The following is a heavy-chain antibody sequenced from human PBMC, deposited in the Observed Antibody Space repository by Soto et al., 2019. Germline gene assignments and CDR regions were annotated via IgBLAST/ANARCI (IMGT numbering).Heavy chain of an antibody. CDR2: IYYSGST. D-gene: IGHD2-21*02. CDR3: ARDPDYGGDCAL. J-gene: IGHJ4*02. CDR1: GGSISSGGYY. Sequence: QVQLQESGPGLVKPSQTLSLTCTVSGGSISSGGYYWSWIRQHPGKGLEWIGYIYYSGSTYYNPSLKSAVTTSVDTSNNQFSLKLSSVTAADTAVYYCARDPDYGGDCALWGQGTLVTVSS. V-gene: IGHV4-31*01.